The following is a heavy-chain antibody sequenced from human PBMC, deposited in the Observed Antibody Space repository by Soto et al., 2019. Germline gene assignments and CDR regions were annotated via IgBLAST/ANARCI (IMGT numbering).Heavy chain of an antibody. CDR3: ARVLYYGSGSYSPYGMAV. Sequence: QVQLVQSGAEVKKPGSSVKVSCKTSGVSFNNNGIGWVRQAPGHGLEWMGGVSPPFRTPNYARKFQGRISITADASTGTVNMELSSLTSEDTAQYYCARVLYYGSGSYSPYGMAVWGQGTTVTVSS. V-gene: IGHV1-69*01. D-gene: IGHD3-10*01. CDR2: VSPPFRTP. CDR1: GVSFNNNG. J-gene: IGHJ6*02.